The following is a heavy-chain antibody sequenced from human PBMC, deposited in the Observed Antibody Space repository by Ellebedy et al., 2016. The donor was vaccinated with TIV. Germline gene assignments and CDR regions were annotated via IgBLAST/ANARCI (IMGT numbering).Heavy chain of an antibody. V-gene: IGHV4-34*01. Sequence: SETLSLTXTVSGGSISSYYWSWIRQPPGKGLEWIGEINHSGSTNYNPSLKSRVTISVDTSKNQFSLKLSSVTAADTAVYYCARGRCSGGSCYRFGQGWYYGMDVWGQGTTVTVSS. CDR1: GGSISSYY. J-gene: IGHJ6*02. CDR2: INHSGST. CDR3: ARGRCSGGSCYRFGQGWYYGMDV. D-gene: IGHD2-15*01.